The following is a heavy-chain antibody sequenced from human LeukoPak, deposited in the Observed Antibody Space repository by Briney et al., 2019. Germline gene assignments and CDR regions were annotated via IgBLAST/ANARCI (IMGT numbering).Heavy chain of an antibody. V-gene: IGHV4-34*01. J-gene: IGHJ5*02. D-gene: IGHD5-18*01. Sequence: SETLSLTCAVYGGSFNDYYWNWIRQPPGKGLEWIGEINLRGSTTYNPSLKSRVTISLDESKNQFSLKLSSVTAADTAVYYCARHMWIQLWLDPWGQGTLVTVSS. CDR1: GGSFNDYY. CDR3: ARHMWIQLWLDP. CDR2: INLRGST.